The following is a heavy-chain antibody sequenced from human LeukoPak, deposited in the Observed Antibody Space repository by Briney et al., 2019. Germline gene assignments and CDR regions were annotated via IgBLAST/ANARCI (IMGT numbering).Heavy chain of an antibody. V-gene: IGHV4-4*07. J-gene: IGHJ4*02. CDR1: GGSISSCY. D-gene: IGHD4-11*01. CDR3: SRGRNRYFHY. CDR2: IYTSESA. Sequence: SETLSLTCTVSGGSISSCYWRWIRPPAGGGVEWIGCIYTSESANYHSSLKGRVPMPVGTSKNQFSLKLRSVTAADTAVYYCSRGRNRYFHYGGKGTLVTVSS.